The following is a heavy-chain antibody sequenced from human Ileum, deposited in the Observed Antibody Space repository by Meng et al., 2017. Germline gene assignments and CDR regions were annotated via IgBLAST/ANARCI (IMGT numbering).Heavy chain of an antibody. Sequence: QVSLLHRGLCWVQYSGTLSLSCCVAGGSISSGNWLSWVRQSQGKGLEWIGEMYHSGTTNYNPSLKSRVTISLETSKNQLSLKLTSVTAADTAVYYCARHIGVPGTRGFDYWGQGTLVTVSS. CDR2: MYHSGTT. CDR3: ARHIGVPGTRGFDY. D-gene: IGHD6-19*01. J-gene: IGHJ4*02. V-gene: IGHV4-4*02. CDR1: GGSISSGNW.